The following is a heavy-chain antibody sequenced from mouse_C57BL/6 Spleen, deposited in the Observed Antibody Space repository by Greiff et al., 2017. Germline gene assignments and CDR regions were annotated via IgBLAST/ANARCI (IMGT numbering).Heavy chain of an antibody. V-gene: IGHV1-15*01. CDR2: IDPETGGT. J-gene: IGHJ1*03. CDR3: TRGRYFDV. CDR1: GYTFTDYE. Sequence: VQLQQSGAELVRPGASVTLSCKASGYTFTDYEMHWVKQTPVHGLEWIGAIDPETGGTAYNQKFKGKAILTADKSSSTAYMERRSLTSEDSAVHYCTRGRYFDVWGTGTTVTVSS.